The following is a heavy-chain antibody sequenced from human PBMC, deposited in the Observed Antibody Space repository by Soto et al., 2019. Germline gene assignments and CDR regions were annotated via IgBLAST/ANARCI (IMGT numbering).Heavy chain of an antibody. J-gene: IGHJ6*03. D-gene: IGHD3-10*01. V-gene: IGHV4-59*01. Sequence: SETLSLTCTVSGGSISSYYWSWIRQPPGKGLEWIGYIYYSGSTNYNPSLKSRVTISVDTSKNQFSLKLSSVTAADTAVYYCARDLYYGSDSYYYYYMDVWGKGTTVTVSS. CDR1: GGSISSYY. CDR2: IYYSGST. CDR3: ARDLYYGSDSYYYYYMDV.